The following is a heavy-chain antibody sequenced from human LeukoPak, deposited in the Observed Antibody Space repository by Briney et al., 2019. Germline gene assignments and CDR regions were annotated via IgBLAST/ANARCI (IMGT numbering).Heavy chain of an antibody. Sequence: ASVKVSCKASGYTFTGYYMHWVRQAPGQGLEWMGWINPNSGGTNYAQKFQGRVTMTRDTFISTAYMELSRLRSDDTAVYYCARVRFLEWSQYYFDYWGQGTLVTVSS. J-gene: IGHJ4*02. CDR3: ARVRFLEWSQYYFDY. D-gene: IGHD3-3*01. V-gene: IGHV1-2*02. CDR2: INPNSGGT. CDR1: GYTFTGYY.